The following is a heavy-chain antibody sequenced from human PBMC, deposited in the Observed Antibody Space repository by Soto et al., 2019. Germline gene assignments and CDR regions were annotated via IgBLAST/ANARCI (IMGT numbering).Heavy chain of an antibody. D-gene: IGHD3-22*01. CDR1: DGSMNSDSSY. CDR3: ARDAIHYDSSGYYDY. V-gene: IGHV4-39*02. J-gene: IGHJ4*02. Sequence: PSETLSLTCRVSDGSMNSDSSYWGWIRQPPGKGLEWIGVINHSGSTYHNLSLKGRVTMSVDASRNQFSLKLTSMTAADTAVYYCARDAIHYDSSGYYDYWGQGTLVTVSS. CDR2: INHSGST.